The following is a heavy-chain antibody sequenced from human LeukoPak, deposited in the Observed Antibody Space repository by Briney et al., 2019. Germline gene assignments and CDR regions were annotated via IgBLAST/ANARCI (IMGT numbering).Heavy chain of an antibody. V-gene: IGHV3-48*01. CDR3: ARSYSSTPQYYYYYYMDV. D-gene: IGHD6-13*01. CDR2: ISSSSSSTI. J-gene: IGHJ6*03. CDR1: GFTFSSYS. Sequence: PGGSLRLSCAASGFTFSSYSMNWVRQAPGKGLEWVSYISSSSSSTIYYADSVKGRFTISRDNSKNTLYLQMNSLRAEDTAVYYCARSYSSTPQYYYYYYMDVWGKGTTVTVSS.